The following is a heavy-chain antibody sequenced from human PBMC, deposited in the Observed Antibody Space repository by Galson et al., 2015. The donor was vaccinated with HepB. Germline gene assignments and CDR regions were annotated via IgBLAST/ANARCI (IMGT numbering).Heavy chain of an antibody. D-gene: IGHD3-22*01. J-gene: IGHJ5*02. CDR1: GFTFSSYS. CDR3: ARDKMNYYDSSGYAWFDP. V-gene: IGHV3-48*02. CDR2: ISSSSSTI. Sequence: LRLSCAASGFTFSSYSMNWVRQAPGKGLEWVSYISSSSSTIYYADSVKGRFTISRDNAKNSLYLQMNSLRDEDTAVYYCARDKMNYYDSSGYAWFDPWGQGTLVTVSS.